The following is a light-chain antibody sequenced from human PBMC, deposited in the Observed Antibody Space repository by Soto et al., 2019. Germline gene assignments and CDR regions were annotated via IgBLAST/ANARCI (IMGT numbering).Light chain of an antibody. CDR1: QSVSSNY. CDR2: GAS. CDR3: QQYGSSPTWT. J-gene: IGKJ1*01. Sequence: ESVLTQSPGPLSLSPGERVTLSCRASQSVSSNYLAWYQQKPGQAPRLLIYGASTRATGIPDRFSGSGSGTDFTLTISRREPEDSSVYYCQQYGSSPTWTFGQGTKVDIK. V-gene: IGKV3-20*01.